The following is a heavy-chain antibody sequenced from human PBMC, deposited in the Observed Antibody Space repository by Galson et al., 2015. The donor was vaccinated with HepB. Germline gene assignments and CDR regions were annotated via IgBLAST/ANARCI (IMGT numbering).Heavy chain of an antibody. CDR2: IYYSGST. V-gene: IGHV4-39*01. Sequence: SETLSLTCTVSGGSISGSSYYWGWIRQPPGKGLEWIGSIYYSGSTYYNPSLKSRVTISVDTSKNQFSLKLSSVTAADTAVYYCARLSYYDSSGYYGNFDYWGQGTLVTVSS. D-gene: IGHD3-22*01. CDR1: GGSISGSSYY. CDR3: ARLSYYDSSGYYGNFDY. J-gene: IGHJ4*02.